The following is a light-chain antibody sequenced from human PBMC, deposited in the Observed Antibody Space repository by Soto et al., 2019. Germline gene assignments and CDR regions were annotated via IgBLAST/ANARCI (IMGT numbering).Light chain of an antibody. CDR1: QDISNY. J-gene: IGKJ4*01. V-gene: IGKV1-33*01. CDR3: QQYDSLPLT. Sequence: DIQMTQSPSSLSASVGDRVTITCQASQDISNYLNWYQRKPGKAPQLLIYDASNLETGVPSRFSGSGSGTDFTFSIDSLHPEDIATYYCQQYDSLPLTFGGGTKVEIQ. CDR2: DAS.